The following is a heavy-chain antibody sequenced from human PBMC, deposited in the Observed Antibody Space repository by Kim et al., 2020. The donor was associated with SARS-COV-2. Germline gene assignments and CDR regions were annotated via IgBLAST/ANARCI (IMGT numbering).Heavy chain of an antibody. CDR3: ARQRGEYFDAFDL. V-gene: IGHV5-51*01. J-gene: IGHJ3*01. D-gene: IGHD3-9*01. CDR2: IYPGDSNV. CDR1: GYTFTTYW. Sequence: GESLKISCQGSGYTFTTYWIGWVRQMPGKDLECMGIIYPGDSNVRYHLSLQGQATISVDKSINTAYLHWSSLKTSDTAIYYCARQRGEYFDAFDLWGQGTMVTVSS.